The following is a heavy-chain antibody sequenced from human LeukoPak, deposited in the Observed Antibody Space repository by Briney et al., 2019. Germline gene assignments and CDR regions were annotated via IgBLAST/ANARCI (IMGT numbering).Heavy chain of an antibody. CDR3: ARDYGVSGSYYVDWYFDL. CDR2: IYTSGST. Sequence: SETLSLTCTVSGGSISSYYWSWIRQPAGKGLEWIGRIYTSGSTNYNPSLKSRVTMSVDTSKNQFSLKLSSVTAADTAVYYCARDYGVSGSYYVDWYFDLWGRGTLVTVSS. D-gene: IGHD1-26*01. J-gene: IGHJ2*01. CDR1: GGSISSYY. V-gene: IGHV4-4*07.